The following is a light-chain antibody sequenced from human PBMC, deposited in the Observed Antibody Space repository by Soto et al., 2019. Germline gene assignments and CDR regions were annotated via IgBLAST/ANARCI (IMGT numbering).Light chain of an antibody. V-gene: IGLV2-14*01. CDR1: SSDVGDYNY. J-gene: IGLJ2*01. CDR3: SSYTSSSTLV. Sequence: QSALTQPASVSGSPGQSITISCTGTSSDVGDYNYVSWYQQHPGKAPKLMIYDVSNRPSGVSNRFSGSKSGNTASLTVSGLQGEDDADYYCSSYTSSSTLVFGGGTKLTVL. CDR2: DVS.